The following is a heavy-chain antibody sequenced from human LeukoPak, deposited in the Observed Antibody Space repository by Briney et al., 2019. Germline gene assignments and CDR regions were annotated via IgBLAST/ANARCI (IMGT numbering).Heavy chain of an antibody. D-gene: IGHD3/OR15-3a*01. CDR3: ARDKWGGTGMDV. CDR2: LNPNSGGT. J-gene: IGHJ6*03. Sequence: VASVKVSCKASGFTFTGYYIQWMRQAPGQGLEWMGWLNPNSGGTKYAHRFEGRVTMTGDTSINTAYMELSSLRSDDAAVYFCARDKWGGTGMDVWAKGPRSPSP. CDR1: GFTFTGYY. V-gene: IGHV1-2*02.